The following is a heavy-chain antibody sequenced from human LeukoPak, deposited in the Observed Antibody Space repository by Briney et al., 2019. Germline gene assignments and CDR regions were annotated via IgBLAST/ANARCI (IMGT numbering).Heavy chain of an antibody. CDR2: ISSSGSTI. Sequence: GGSLRLSCAASGFTFSDYYMSWIRQAPEKGLEWVSYISSSGSTIYYADSVKGRFTISRDNAKNSLYLQMNSLRAEDTAVYYCARERLRSGYYSDIDYWGQGTLVTVSS. D-gene: IGHD3-3*01. J-gene: IGHJ4*02. CDR3: ARERLRSGYYSDIDY. V-gene: IGHV3-11*01. CDR1: GFTFSDYY.